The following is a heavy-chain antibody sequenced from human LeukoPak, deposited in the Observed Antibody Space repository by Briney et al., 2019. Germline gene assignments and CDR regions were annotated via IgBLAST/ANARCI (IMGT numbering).Heavy chain of an antibody. CDR2: IYYSGST. CDR3: ARRTVVTLGAFDI. Sequence: SETLSLTCTVYGGSISSYYWSWLRQPPGKGLEWIGYIYYSGSTNYNPSLKSRVTISVDTSKNQFSLKLSSVTAADTAVYYCARRTVVTLGAFDIWGQGTMVTVSS. CDR1: GGSISSYY. J-gene: IGHJ3*02. V-gene: IGHV4-59*08. D-gene: IGHD4-23*01.